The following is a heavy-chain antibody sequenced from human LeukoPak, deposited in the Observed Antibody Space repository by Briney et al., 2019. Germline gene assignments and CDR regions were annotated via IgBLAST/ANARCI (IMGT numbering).Heavy chain of an antibody. Sequence: SVKVSCKASGYTFTCYYMHWVRQAPGQGLEWMGWINPNSGGTNYAQKFQGRVTMTRDMSTSTVYMELSSLTSEDTAVYYCARGDHVRIYAESAFDIWGQGTMVTVSS. CDR3: ARGDHVRIYAESAFDI. J-gene: IGHJ3*02. D-gene: IGHD3-3*01. CDR2: INPNSGGT. V-gene: IGHV1-2*02. CDR1: GYTFTCYY.